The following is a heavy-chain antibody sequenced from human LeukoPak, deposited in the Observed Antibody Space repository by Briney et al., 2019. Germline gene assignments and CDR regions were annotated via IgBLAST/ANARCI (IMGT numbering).Heavy chain of an antibody. V-gene: IGHV5-51*01. D-gene: IGHD2-21*01. CDR1: GYTFSSYW. CDR3: ARLAYCSMDV. CDR2: IYPDDSDT. Sequence: GESLKISCKGSGYTFSSYWIGWVRQMPGKGLEWMGIIYPDDSDTRYSPSFQGQVTISADKSISTAYLQWSSLKASDTAMYYCARLAYCSMDVWGKGTTATVSS. J-gene: IGHJ6*03.